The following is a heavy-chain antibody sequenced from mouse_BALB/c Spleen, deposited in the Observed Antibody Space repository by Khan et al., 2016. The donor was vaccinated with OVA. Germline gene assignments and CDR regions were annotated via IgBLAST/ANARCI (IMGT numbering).Heavy chain of an antibody. V-gene: IGHV5-4*02. Sequence: EVELVESGGGLVKPGGSLKLSCEASGFTFSDYYMYWVRQTPEKRLEWVATISDVGSYIYYLDNVRGRFTISRDNAKNNLYLQMNSLKSEDTAMYYCIRGYYGYPLAYWGHGTLVTVSA. J-gene: IGHJ3*01. CDR2: ISDVGSYI. CDR3: IRGYYGYPLAY. CDR1: GFTFSDYY. D-gene: IGHD2-14*01.